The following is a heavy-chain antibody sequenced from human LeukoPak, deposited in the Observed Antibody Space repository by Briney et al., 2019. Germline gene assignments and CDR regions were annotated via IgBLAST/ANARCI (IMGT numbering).Heavy chain of an antibody. CDR3: ARRGYYYDSSGYYSYEGRDY. Sequence: KTGGSLRLSCAASGFSFSSYSMNWVRQAPGKGLEWVSFITSSSTYIDYADSVKGRFTISRDNAKNSLFLQMNSLRAEDTAVYYCARRGYYYDSSGYYSYEGRDYWGQGTLVTVSA. V-gene: IGHV3-21*01. D-gene: IGHD3-22*01. CDR1: GFSFSSYS. CDR2: ITSSSTYI. J-gene: IGHJ4*02.